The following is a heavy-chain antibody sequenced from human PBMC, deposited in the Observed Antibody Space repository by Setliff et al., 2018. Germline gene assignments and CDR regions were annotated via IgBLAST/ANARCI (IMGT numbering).Heavy chain of an antibody. J-gene: IGHJ5*02. CDR3: ARDGYPGTS. Sequence: PGGSLRLSCAASGFTFSDYYMSWIRQAPGKGLEWVSFITSSGTTTFYTDSVKGRFAISRDNARNSLYLRMNSLRVEDTAVYYCARDGYPGTSWGQGTRVTVSA. V-gene: IGHV3-11*01. D-gene: IGHD2-2*03. CDR1: GFTFSDYY. CDR2: ITSSGTTT.